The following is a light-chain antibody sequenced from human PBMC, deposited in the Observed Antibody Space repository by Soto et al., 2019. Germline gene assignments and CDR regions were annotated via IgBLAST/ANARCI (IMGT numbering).Light chain of an antibody. CDR2: EGS. J-gene: IGLJ1*01. CDR1: SSDVGSYNL. Sequence: QSALTQPASVSGSPGQSITISCTGTSSDVGSYNLVSWYQQHPGKAPKLMIYEGSKRPSGVSNRFSGSKSGTTASLTISGLQAEDEAEYYCCSYAGSSTFFYVFGTGTKVTVL. CDR3: CSYAGSSTFFYV. V-gene: IGLV2-23*03.